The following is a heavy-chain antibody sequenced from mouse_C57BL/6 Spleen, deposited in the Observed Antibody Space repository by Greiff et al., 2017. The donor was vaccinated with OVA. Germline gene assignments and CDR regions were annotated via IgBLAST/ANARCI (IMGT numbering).Heavy chain of an antibody. CDR2: FYPGSGSI. V-gene: IGHV1-62-2*01. Sequence: QVHVKQSGAELVKPGASVKLSCKASGYTFTEYTIHWVKQRSGQGLEWIGWFYPGSGSIKYNEKFKDKATLTADKSSSTVYMELSRLTSEDSAVYFCARHEDQLYGSSYFDYWGQGTTLTVSS. J-gene: IGHJ2*01. CDR3: ARHEDQLYGSSYFDY. D-gene: IGHD1-1*01. CDR1: GYTFTEYT.